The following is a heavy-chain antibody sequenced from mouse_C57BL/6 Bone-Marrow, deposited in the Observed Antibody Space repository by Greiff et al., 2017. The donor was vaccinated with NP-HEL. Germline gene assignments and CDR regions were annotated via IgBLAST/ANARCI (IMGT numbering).Heavy chain of an antibody. CDR3: ARYRGYSPHYYAMDY. CDR1: GFTFTDYY. J-gene: IGHJ4*01. CDR2: IRNKANGYTT. Sequence: EVQGVESGGGLVQPGGSLSLSCAASGFTFTDYYMSWVRQPPGKALEWLGFIRNKANGYTTEYSASVKGRFTISRDNSQSILYLQMNALRAEDSATYYCARYRGYSPHYYAMDYWGQGTSVTVSS. D-gene: IGHD2-12*01. V-gene: IGHV7-3*01.